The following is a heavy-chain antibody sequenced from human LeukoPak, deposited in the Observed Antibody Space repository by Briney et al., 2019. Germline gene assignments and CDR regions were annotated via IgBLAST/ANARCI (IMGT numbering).Heavy chain of an antibody. D-gene: IGHD2-2*01. CDR1: GGSFSGYS. V-gene: IGHV3-21*01. CDR2: ISESSSHI. J-gene: IGHJ4*02. CDR3: ARGVVPAAFDY. Sequence: PSETLSLTCAVYGGSFSGYSMNWVRQAPGKGLEWVSSISESSSHISYADSVKGRFTISRDNAKNSLYVQLNSLRADDTAVYYCARGVVPAAFDYWGQGTLVTVSS.